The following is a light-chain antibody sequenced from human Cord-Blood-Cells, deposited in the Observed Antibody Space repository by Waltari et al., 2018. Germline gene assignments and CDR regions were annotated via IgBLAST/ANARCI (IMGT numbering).Light chain of an antibody. Sequence: EIVLTQSPGPLSLSPGARATPSCRASQSVSSSYLAWYQQKPGQAPRLLIYGASSRATGIPDRFSGSGSGTDFTLTISRLEPEDFAVYYCQQYGSSPLTFGGGTKVEIK. J-gene: IGKJ4*01. CDR3: QQYGSSPLT. CDR2: GAS. V-gene: IGKV3-20*01. CDR1: QSVSSSY.